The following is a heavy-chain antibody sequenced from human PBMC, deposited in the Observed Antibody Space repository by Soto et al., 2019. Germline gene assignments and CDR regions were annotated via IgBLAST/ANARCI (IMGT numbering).Heavy chain of an antibody. D-gene: IGHD6-25*01. V-gene: IGHV3-23*01. Sequence: LRLSCAASGFTFSSYAMSWVRQAPGKGLEWVSAISGSGGSTYYADSVKGRFTISRDNSKNTLCLQMNSLRAEDTAVYYCAKGERKYYYYYYGMDVWGQGTTVTVSS. J-gene: IGHJ6*02. CDR2: ISGSGGST. CDR1: GFTFSSYA. CDR3: AKGERKYYYYYYGMDV.